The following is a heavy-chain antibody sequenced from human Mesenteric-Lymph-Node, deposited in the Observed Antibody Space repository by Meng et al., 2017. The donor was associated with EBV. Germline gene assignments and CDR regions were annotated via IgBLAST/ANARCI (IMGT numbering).Heavy chain of an antibody. CDR3: ARVGQWLPIDY. CDR2: IYHSGST. CDR1: GGSISSSNW. J-gene: IGHJ4*02. Sequence: QDQTQAAGPGLVTPSGNLSLTCAVSGGSISSSNWWSWVRQPPGKGLEWIGEIYHSGSTNYNPSLKSRVTISVDKSKNQFSLNLSSVTAADTAVYYCARVGQWLPIDYWGQGTLVTVSS. D-gene: IGHD6-19*01. V-gene: IGHV4-4*02.